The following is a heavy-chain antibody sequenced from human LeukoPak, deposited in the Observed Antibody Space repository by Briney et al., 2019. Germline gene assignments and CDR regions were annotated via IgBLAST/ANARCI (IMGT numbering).Heavy chain of an antibody. V-gene: IGHV3-33*01. CDR1: GFTFSSYG. Sequence: GGSLRLSCAASGFTFSSYGTHWVRQAPGKGPEWVAVIWYDGSNKYYADSVKGRFTISRDNSKNTLYLQMNSLRAEDTAVYYCARDGCGGDCYFDYWGQGTLVTVSS. J-gene: IGHJ4*02. D-gene: IGHD2-21*02. CDR3: ARDGCGGDCYFDY. CDR2: IWYDGSNK.